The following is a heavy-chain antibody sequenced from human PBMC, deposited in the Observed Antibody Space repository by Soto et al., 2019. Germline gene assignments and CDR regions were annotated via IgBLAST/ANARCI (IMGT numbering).Heavy chain of an antibody. J-gene: IGHJ5*02. CDR1: GFSLSTSGVG. CDR2: IYWDDDK. CDR3: AHRYCSGGSCYPFDP. V-gene: IGHV2-5*02. Sequence: QITLKESGPTLVKPTQTLTLTCTFSGFSLSTSGVGVGWIRQPPGKALEWLALIYWDDDKRYSPSLKSRLTITQDTAKNQVGLTMTNMDPVDTATYYCAHRYCSGGSCYPFDPWGQGTLVTVSS. D-gene: IGHD2-15*01.